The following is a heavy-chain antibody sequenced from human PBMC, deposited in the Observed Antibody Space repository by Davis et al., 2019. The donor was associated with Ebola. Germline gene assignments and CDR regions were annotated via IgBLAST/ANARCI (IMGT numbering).Heavy chain of an antibody. D-gene: IGHD1-1*01. J-gene: IGHJ4*02. V-gene: IGHV1-18*04. CDR2: INPHNGNT. CDR3: ARAQFPTTSDH. CDR1: GYSFTNYG. Sequence: ASVKVSCKASGYSFTNYGVTWVRQAPGQGLEWMGWINPHNGNTNYAQSVQGRVTMTTDTSTSTAYMEVGSLRSDDTAVYYCARAQFPTTSDHWGQGTLVTVSS.